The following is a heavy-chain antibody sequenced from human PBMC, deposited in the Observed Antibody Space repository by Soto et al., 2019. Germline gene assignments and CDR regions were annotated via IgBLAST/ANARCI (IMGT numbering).Heavy chain of an antibody. D-gene: IGHD3-22*01. CDR2: ISSSSSYI. J-gene: IGHJ4*02. CDR1: GFTFSSYS. V-gene: IGHV3-21*01. Sequence: GGSLRLSCAASGFTFSSYSMNWVRQAPGKGLEWVSSISSSSSYIYYADSVKGRFTISRDNAKNSLYLQMNSLSAEDTAVYYCARDRHYYDSSGDPKPFDYWGQGTLVTVSS. CDR3: ARDRHYYDSSGDPKPFDY.